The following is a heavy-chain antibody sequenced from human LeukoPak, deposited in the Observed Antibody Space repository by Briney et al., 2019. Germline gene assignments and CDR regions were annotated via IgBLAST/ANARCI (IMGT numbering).Heavy chain of an antibody. Sequence: GGSLRLSCAASGFTFNTYAMNWVRQAPGKGLVWVSRINSDGSSTSYADSVKGRFTISRDNAKNTLYLQMNSLRAEDTAVYYCARVPGNPRDFDYWGQGTLVTVSS. D-gene: IGHD1-14*01. CDR3: ARVPGNPRDFDY. CDR1: GFTFNTYA. CDR2: INSDGSST. J-gene: IGHJ4*02. V-gene: IGHV3-74*01.